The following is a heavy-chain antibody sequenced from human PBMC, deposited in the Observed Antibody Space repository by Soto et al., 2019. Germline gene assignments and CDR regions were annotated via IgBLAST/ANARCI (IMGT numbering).Heavy chain of an antibody. J-gene: IGHJ4*02. CDR3: AIPSVTRIRGEPPAH. V-gene: IGHV3-7*03. Sequence: GGSLRLSCAASGFTFSFYWMSWVRQALGKGLEWLGTIKLDASEKKYVDSVKGRFTISRDNSKDTLYLQMNSLGAEDTAIYYCAIPSVTRIRGEPPAHWGQGALVTVSS. D-gene: IGHD3-10*01. CDR1: GFTFSFYW. CDR2: IKLDASEK.